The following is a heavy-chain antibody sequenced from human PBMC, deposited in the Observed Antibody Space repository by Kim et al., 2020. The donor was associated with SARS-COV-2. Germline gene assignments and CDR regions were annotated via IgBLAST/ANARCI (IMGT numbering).Heavy chain of an antibody. CDR1: GGSISSSSYY. J-gene: IGHJ4*02. V-gene: IGHV4-39*01. CDR3: ARHIRPRRWPGQLGHAPDY. CDR2: IYYSGST. Sequence: SETLSLTCTVSGGSISSSSYYWGWIRQPPGKGLEWIGSIYYSGSTYYNPSLKSRVTISVDTSKNQFSLKLSSVTAADTAVYYCARHIRPRRWPGQLGHAPDYWGQGTLVTVSS. D-gene: IGHD6-6*01.